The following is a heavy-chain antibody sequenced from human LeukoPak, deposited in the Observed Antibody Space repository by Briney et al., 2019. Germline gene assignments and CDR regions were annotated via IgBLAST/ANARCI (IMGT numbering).Heavy chain of an antibody. CDR1: GGSFTVYY. CDR2: IKHSGRT. CDR3: ARVMRLSGYYQVRYYYMDV. D-gene: IGHD3-22*01. Sequence: SETLSLSCAVSGGSFTVYYWSWIRQPPGKGLEWIGEIKHSGRTKYNTYLKRRVTTSVDTSTNQFSLKRSSVTAAGTAGYYCARVMRLSGYYQVRYYYMDVWGKGTTVTVSS. J-gene: IGHJ6*03. V-gene: IGHV4-34*01.